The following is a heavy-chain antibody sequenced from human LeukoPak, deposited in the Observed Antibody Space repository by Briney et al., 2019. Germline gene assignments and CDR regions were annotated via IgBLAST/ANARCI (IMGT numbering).Heavy chain of an antibody. CDR1: GYTFTIYY. CDR3: ERETLLWFGELVH. V-gene: IGHV1-46*01. D-gene: IGHD3-10*01. Sequence: ASVKVSCKASGYTFTIYYMHWVRQPPGQGLEGMGIINPSCCNTIYAQNFQRRVTMTRHTSTNTVHREQSTLRCEDTAVYFLERETLLWFGELVHWGQGTLVTVSS. CDR2: INPSCCNT. J-gene: IGHJ4*02.